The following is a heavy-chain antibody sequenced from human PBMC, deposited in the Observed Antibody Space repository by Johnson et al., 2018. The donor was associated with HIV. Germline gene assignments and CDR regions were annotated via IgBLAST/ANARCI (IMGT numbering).Heavy chain of an antibody. D-gene: IGHD2-21*01. Sequence: VHLVESGGGLVQPGGSLRLSCAASGFTFSTYAMHWVRQAPGKGLEWVAVISYDGNNEYYAHSVKGRFTISRDNSKSTLFLQMNSLRPEDTAVYYCARVSMLFIAADAFDIWGQGTMVTVSS. CDR1: GFTFSTYA. CDR3: ARVSMLFIAADAFDI. V-gene: IGHV3-30*03. J-gene: IGHJ3*02. CDR2: ISYDGNNE.